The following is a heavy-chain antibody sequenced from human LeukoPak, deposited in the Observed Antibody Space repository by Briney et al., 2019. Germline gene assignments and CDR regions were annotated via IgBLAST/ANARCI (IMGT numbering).Heavy chain of an antibody. D-gene: IGHD2-15*01. CDR3: ARDRLRLGYERTNWFDR. CDR1: GYTFTGYY. J-gene: IGHJ5*02. Sequence: ASVKVSCKASGYTFTGYYIHWVRQAPGQGLEWMGWINPNSGGTNYAQKFQGRVTMTRDTSLSTAYMGLRRLRSDDTAVYYCARDRLRLGYERTNWFDRWGQGTLVTVSS. CDR2: INPNSGGT. V-gene: IGHV1-2*02.